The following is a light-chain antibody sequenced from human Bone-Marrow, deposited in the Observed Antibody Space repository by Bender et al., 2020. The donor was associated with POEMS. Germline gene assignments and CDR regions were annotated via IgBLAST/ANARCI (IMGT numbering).Light chain of an antibody. CDR1: NMETAR. CDR3: QVGGRSSDQQA. CDR2: DDF. V-gene: IGLV3-21*02. J-gene: IGLJ2*01. Sequence: SFDLTQAPSVSVAPGQTATITCGSHNMETARVHWYQQKPGQAPVLVVSDDFERPSGIPERLSGSNSGNTATLTIRRVGGGDEGGYYCQVGGRSSDQQAFGGGNKVTVL.